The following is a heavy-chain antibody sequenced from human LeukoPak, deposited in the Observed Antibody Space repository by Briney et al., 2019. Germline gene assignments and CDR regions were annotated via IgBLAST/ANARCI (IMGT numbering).Heavy chain of an antibody. V-gene: IGHV3-23*01. CDR3: AKDHEERQRITIFGVVINGFDY. D-gene: IGHD3-3*01. CDR2: ISGSGGST. Sequence: PGGSLRLSCAASGFTFSSYAMSWVRQAPGKGLEWVSAISGSGGSTYYADSVKGRFTISRDNSKNTLYLQMNSLRAEDTAVYYCAKDHEERQRITIFGVVINGFDYWGQGTLVTVSS. CDR1: GFTFSSYA. J-gene: IGHJ4*02.